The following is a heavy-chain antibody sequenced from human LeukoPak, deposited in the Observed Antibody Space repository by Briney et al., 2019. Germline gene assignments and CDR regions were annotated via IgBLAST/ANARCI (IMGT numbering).Heavy chain of an antibody. CDR3: ARDGDVLRFLEWLPPVDY. J-gene: IGHJ4*02. CDR2: INPNSGGT. CDR1: GYTFTGYY. Sequence: ASVKVSCKASGYTFTGYYMHWVRQAPGQGLEWMGWINPNSGGTNYAQKFQGRVTMTRDTSISTAYMELSRLRSDDTAVYYCARDGDVLRFLEWLPPVDYWGQGTLVTVSS. D-gene: IGHD3-3*01. V-gene: IGHV1-2*02.